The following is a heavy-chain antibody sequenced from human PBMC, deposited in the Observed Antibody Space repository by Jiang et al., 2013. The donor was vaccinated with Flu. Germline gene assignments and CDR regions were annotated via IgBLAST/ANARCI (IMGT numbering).Heavy chain of an antibody. CDR2: INPSGGST. D-gene: IGHD2/OR15-2a*01. CDR3: ASLPPVDYFFHI. Sequence: SGAEVKKPGASVKVSCKASGYTFTSYYMHWVRQAPGQGLEWMGIINPSGGSTSYAQKFQGRVTMTRDTSTSTVYMELSGLRSEDTAVYYCASLPPVDYFFHIWGQGTMVTVSS. J-gene: IGHJ3*02. V-gene: IGHV1-46*01. CDR1: GYTFTSYY.